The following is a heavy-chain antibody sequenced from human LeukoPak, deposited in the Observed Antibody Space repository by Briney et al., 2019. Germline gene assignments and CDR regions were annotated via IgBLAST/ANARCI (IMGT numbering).Heavy chain of an antibody. V-gene: IGHV1-24*01. CDR3: TINLRDY. CDR2: FDPEDGET. J-gene: IGHJ4*02. CDR1: GYTLTKLS. Sequence: ASVKVSCKVSGYTLTKLSMHWVRLTTGEGLQWMGGFDPEDGETTYAQRFRVRLTMTEDTSADTAYMELSSLRSEDTAIYFCTINLRDYWGQGTLVTVSS.